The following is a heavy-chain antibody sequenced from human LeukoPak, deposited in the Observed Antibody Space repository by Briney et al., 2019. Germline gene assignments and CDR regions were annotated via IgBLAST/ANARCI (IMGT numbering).Heavy chain of an antibody. D-gene: IGHD5-12*01. CDR2: INSADNT. Sequence: GGSLRLSCAASGFSVSAYYMSWVRHAPGQGLEWVSLINSADNTYYAESVKGRFTTSRDNSKNTVFLQMNRLRPEDTAMYYCARVSGYTSGHGAEYWGQGTLVTVSS. CDR3: ARVSGYTSGHGAEY. J-gene: IGHJ4*02. CDR1: GFSVSAYY. V-gene: IGHV3-66*02.